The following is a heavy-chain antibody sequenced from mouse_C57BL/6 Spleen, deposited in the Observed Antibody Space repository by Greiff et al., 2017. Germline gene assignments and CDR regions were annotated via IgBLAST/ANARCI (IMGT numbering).Heavy chain of an antibody. CDR3: ARDRGDYSNFYYFDY. D-gene: IGHD2-5*01. CDR1: GFTFSSYA. V-gene: IGHV5-4*01. J-gene: IGHJ2*01. Sequence: EVQLVESGGGLVKPGGSLKLSCAASGFTFSSYAMSWVRQTPEKRLEWVATISDGGSYTYYPDNVKGRFTISRDNAKNNLYLQMSHLKSEDTAMYYCARDRGDYSNFYYFDYWGQGSTLTVSS. CDR2: ISDGGSYT.